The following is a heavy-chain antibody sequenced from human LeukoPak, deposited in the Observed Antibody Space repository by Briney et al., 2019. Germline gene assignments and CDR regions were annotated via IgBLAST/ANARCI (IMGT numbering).Heavy chain of an antibody. CDR1: RFTFSDYY. V-gene: IGHV3-11*05. D-gene: IGHD6-13*01. CDR2: ISDSSSYT. J-gene: IGHJ4*02. CDR3: ARVSSSRSLDY. Sequence: GGSLRLSCAASRFTFSDYYMSWIRQAPGKGLEWVSYISDSSSYTNYADSVKGRFTISRDNAKNSLYLQMNSLRAEDTAVYYCARVSSSRSLDYWGQGTLVTVSS.